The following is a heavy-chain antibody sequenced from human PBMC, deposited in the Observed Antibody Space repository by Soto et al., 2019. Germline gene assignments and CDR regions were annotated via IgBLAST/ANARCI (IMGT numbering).Heavy chain of an antibody. V-gene: IGHV1-69*13. CDR3: ATVGYCSSTSCYDHYYYYYMDV. Sequence: APVNVSCKASGGTFSSYAISWVRQAPGQGLEWMGGIIPIFGTANYAQKFQGRVTITADESTSTAYMELSSLRSEDTAVYYCATVGYCSSTSCYDHYYYYYMDVWGKGTTVTVSS. J-gene: IGHJ6*03. D-gene: IGHD2-2*01. CDR1: GGTFSSYA. CDR2: IIPIFGTA.